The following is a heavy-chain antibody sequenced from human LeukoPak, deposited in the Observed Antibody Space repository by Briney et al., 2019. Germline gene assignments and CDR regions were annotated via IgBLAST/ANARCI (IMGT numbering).Heavy chain of an antibody. V-gene: IGHV1-46*01. CDR2: INPSGDGT. D-gene: IGHD3-22*01. Sequence: ASVKVSCKASGHTFTTYYVHLVRQAPGQGLEWMGVINPSGDGTNYPQRFQGRVTLTRDTSTSTVYMELSSLRSEDTAIYYCARRTGSYFDSSGYPDYWGQGTLVTVSS. CDR1: GHTFTTYY. CDR3: ARRTGSYFDSSGYPDY. J-gene: IGHJ4*02.